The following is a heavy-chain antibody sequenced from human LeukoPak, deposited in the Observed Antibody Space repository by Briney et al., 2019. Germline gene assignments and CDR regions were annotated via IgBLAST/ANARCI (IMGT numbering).Heavy chain of an antibody. Sequence: KSGGSLRLSCEASGFTFDTYTVNWVRQAPGKGLEWVSSIASDTTYIKYADSVKGRFTVSRGNAKNSVFLEMKSLRADDTAIYFRARDYYDSSASATFDYWGRGTLVTVSS. CDR1: GFTFDTYT. J-gene: IGHJ4*02. D-gene: IGHD3-22*01. CDR3: ARDYYDSSASATFDY. CDR2: IASDTTYI. V-gene: IGHV3-21*06.